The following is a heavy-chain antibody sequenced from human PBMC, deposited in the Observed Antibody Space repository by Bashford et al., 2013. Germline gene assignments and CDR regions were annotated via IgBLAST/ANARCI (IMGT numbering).Heavy chain of an antibody. Sequence: GGSLRLSCLASGFSFGNYVMSWVRQSPGRGLEWVASIRTSGSRSFYVDSVRGRFTISRDNSKNTLFLEMNSLRADDTAMYYCAKEVLSSSWVDKWGQGTLVTVSS. CDR2: IRTSGSRS. V-gene: IGHV3-23*05. CDR1: GFSFGNYV. J-gene: IGHJ4*02. D-gene: IGHD6-13*01. CDR3: AKEVLSSSWVDK.